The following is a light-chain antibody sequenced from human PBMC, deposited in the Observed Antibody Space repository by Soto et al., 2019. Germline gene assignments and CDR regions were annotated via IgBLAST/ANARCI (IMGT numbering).Light chain of an antibody. V-gene: IGKV3-15*01. CDR1: QSVSSN. CDR2: GAS. Sequence: EIVMTQSPATLSVSPGERATLSCRASQSVSSNLAWYQQKCGQAPRLLIYGASTRATGIPARFSGSGSGTEFSLTISSLQPEDFATYYCQQANSFPRTFGQGTKVEIK. J-gene: IGKJ1*01. CDR3: QQANSFPRT.